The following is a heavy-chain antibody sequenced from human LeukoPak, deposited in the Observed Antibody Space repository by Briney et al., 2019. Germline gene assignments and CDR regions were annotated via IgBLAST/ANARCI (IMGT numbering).Heavy chain of an antibody. CDR1: GYTPTEVS. J-gene: IGHJ5*02. D-gene: IGHD6-19*01. CDR2: FDTEDGET. Sequence: ASLKASCKVSGYTPTEVSMHWVRQAPGKGLKGRGGFDTEDGETIYAQKLQGRVTMPEYTSTDTAYMELSSLRSEDTAVYYCATLVGSSGWYGEGWFDPWGQGTLVTVSS. CDR3: ATLVGSSGWYGEGWFDP. V-gene: IGHV1-24*01.